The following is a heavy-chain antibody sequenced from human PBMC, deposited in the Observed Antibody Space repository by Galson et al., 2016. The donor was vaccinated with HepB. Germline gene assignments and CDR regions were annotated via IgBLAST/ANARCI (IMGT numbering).Heavy chain of an antibody. J-gene: IGHJ4*02. V-gene: IGHV5-10-1*01. CDR2: IDPSDSYS. D-gene: IGHD3-10*01. Sequence: QSGAEVKKPGESLRISCKGSGYSFTNYWITWVRQMPGKGLEWMGRIDPSDSYSDYSPSFQGHVTISVDKSISTAYLQWTSLTASDTAVYYCAGGHYGSGSFYLFDYWGQGTLVTVSS. CDR1: GYSFTNYW. CDR3: AGGHYGSGSFYLFDY.